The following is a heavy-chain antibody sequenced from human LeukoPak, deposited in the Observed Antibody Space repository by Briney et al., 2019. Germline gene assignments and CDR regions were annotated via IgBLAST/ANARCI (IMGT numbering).Heavy chain of an antibody. V-gene: IGHV4-39*01. J-gene: IGHJ5*02. CDR3: VRHDGRGGATMGAFDP. CDR1: AASFISSSHH. D-gene: IGHD5-12*01. Sequence: SETLSRTCTVSAASFISSSHHWGWIRQSPGKGLEWIGTVYYGRTTYYNPSLDGRVTISLDTSANHFSLQLNSVTAADTAVYYCVRHDGRGGATMGAFDPWGQGSLVTVSS. CDR2: VYYGRTT.